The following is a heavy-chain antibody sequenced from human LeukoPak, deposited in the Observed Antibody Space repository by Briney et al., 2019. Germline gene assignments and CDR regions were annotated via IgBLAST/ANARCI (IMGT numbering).Heavy chain of an antibody. D-gene: IGHD3-10*01. CDR3: ASVRRGFGESSKYYSYYYMDV. Sequence: SETLSLTCTVSGGSISSSSYYWGWIRQPPGKGLDWIGIVYYSGSTYYNPSLKSRVTISVDTSKNQFSLKLSAVTAADTAVYFCASVRRGFGESSKYYSYYYMDVWGNGTTVTISS. CDR2: VYYSGST. CDR1: GGSISSSSYY. J-gene: IGHJ6*03. V-gene: IGHV4-39*01.